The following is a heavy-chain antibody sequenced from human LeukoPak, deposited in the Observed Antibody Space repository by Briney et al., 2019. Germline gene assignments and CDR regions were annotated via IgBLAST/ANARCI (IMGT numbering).Heavy chain of an antibody. D-gene: IGHD3-10*01. J-gene: IGHJ6*02. V-gene: IGHV3-53*01. CDR2: VYSGGNT. CDR1: GFTVNTHY. CDR3: AKEIYYYGSGRFMDV. Sequence: PGGSLRLSCVASGFTVNTHYMSWVRQAPGKGLAWVSVVYSGGNTYYAESVKGRFTISRDSSKNTLYLQMNSLRAEDTAIYYCAKEIYYYGSGRFMDVWGQGTTVTVSS.